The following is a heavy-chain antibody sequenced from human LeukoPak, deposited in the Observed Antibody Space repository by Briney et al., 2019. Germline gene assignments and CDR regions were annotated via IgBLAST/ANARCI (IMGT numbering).Heavy chain of an antibody. D-gene: IGHD5-18*01. J-gene: IGHJ4*02. CDR3: ARAGGPTWIQKPGDY. CDR1: GGSVSSGSYY. Sequence: PSETLSLTCTVSGGSVSSGSYYWSWIRQPPGRGLEWMGYIFYSGSTNYNPSLKSRVTMSVDMSRNQISLKLDSVTAADTAVYYCARAGGPTWIQKPGDYWGQGTLVTVSS. CDR2: IFYSGST. V-gene: IGHV4-61*01.